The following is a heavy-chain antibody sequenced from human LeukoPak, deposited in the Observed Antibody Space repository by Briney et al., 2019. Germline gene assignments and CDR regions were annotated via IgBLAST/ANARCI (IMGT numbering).Heavy chain of an antibody. CDR2: INPNSGGT. CDR1: GYTFTGYY. V-gene: IGHV1-2*02. J-gene: IGHJ6*03. Sequence: ASVKVSCKASGYTFTGYYMHWVRQAPGQGLEWMGWINPNSGGTNYAQKFQGRVTMTRDTSISTAYMELSRLRSDHTAVYYCARGYSGYLNPYYYMDVWGKGTTVTVSS. CDR3: ARGYSGYLNPYYYMDV. D-gene: IGHD5-12*01.